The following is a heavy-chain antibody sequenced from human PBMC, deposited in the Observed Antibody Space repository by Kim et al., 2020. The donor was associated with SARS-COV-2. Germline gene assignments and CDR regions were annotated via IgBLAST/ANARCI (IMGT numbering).Heavy chain of an antibody. V-gene: IGHV3-7*01. CDR1: GFTFTSCW. CDR2: IKQDGNEK. Sequence: GGSLRLSCAASGFTFTSCWMSWVRRAAGKGLEWVASIKQDGNEKWYVDSVKGRFTISRDNAKNSLDLQMDSLRVEDTAVYYCARVPGRTRYFDYWGQGILVTVSS. CDR3: ARVPGRTRYFDY. J-gene: IGHJ4*02.